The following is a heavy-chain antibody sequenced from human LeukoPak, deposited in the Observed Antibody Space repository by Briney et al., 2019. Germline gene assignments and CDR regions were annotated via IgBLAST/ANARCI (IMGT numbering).Heavy chain of an antibody. CDR1: GGTFSSYA. V-gene: IGHV1-69*13. CDR2: IIPIFGTA. J-gene: IGHJ6*02. D-gene: IGHD3-22*01. CDR3: ARSHYYDSSGDNYYYYGMDV. Sequence: SVKVSCKASGGTFSSYAISWVRQAPGQGLEWMGGIIPIFGTANYAQKFQGRVTITADESTSTAYMELSSLRSEDTAVYYCARSHYYDSSGDNYYYYGMDVLGQGTTVTVSS.